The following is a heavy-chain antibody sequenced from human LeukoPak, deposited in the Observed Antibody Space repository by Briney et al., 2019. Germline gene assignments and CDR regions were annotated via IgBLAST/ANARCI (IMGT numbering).Heavy chain of an antibody. V-gene: IGHV4-4*07. J-gene: IGHJ4*02. CDR1: GGSISSYY. Sequence: PSETLSLTCTVSGGSISSYYWSWIRQPAGKGLEWIGRIYTSGSTNYNSSLKSRVTISVDTSKNQFSLKLSSVTAADTAVYYCARVRFFDSSVLTRKRSYYFDYWGQGTLVTVSS. CDR2: IYTSGST. CDR3: ARVRFFDSSVLTRKRSYYFDY. D-gene: IGHD3-22*01.